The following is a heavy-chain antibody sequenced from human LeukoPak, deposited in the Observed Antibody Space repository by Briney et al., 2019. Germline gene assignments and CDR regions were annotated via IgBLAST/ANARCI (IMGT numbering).Heavy chain of an antibody. D-gene: IGHD3-22*01. V-gene: IGHV3-49*04. CDR3: TRPLNYYDTSGYYH. CDR1: GFTFGDYT. Sequence: GGSLRLSCTASGFTFGDYTMSWVRQAPGKGLEWVGFIRSKADGGTTEYAASVKGRFTISRDDSKSIAYLQINSLKTEDTAVYYCTRPLNYYDTSGYYHWGQGTLVTVSS. J-gene: IGHJ5*02. CDR2: IRSKADGGTT.